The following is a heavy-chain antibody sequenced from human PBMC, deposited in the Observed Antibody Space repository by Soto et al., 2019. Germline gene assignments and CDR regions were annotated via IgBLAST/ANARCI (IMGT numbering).Heavy chain of an antibody. Sequence: GGSLRLSCAASGFSFSNYSMSWVRQAPGKGLEWVSTISGGGDNTHYADSVKGRFTTSRDNSKNALYLQMNSLRAEDTAVYYCAKTTHCSSTTCYGGVEYWGQGTLVTAPQ. V-gene: IGHV3-23*01. CDR3: AKTTHCSSTTCYGGVEY. CDR1: GFSFSNYS. J-gene: IGHJ4*02. D-gene: IGHD2-2*01. CDR2: ISGGGDNT.